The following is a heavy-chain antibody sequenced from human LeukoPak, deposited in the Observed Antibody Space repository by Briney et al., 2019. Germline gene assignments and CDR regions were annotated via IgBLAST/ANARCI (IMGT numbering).Heavy chain of an antibody. CDR1: GFTFSSYS. D-gene: IGHD3-10*01. V-gene: IGHV3-48*01. J-gene: IGHJ5*02. CDR3: AREPYYYGSGSHTGNWFDP. CDR2: ISSSSSTI. Sequence: PGGSLRLSCAASGFTFSSYSMNWVRQAPGKGLEWVSYISSSSSTIYYADSVKGRFTISRDNAKNSLYLQMNSLRAEDTAVYYCAREPYYYGSGSHTGNWFDPWGQGTLVTVSS.